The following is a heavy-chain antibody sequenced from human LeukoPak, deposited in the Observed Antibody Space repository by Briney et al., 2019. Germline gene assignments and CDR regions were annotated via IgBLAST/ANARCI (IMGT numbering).Heavy chain of an antibody. Sequence: ASVEVSCKASGYAFSGSYLHWVRQAPGQGLEWMGWINPKSGGTNYAQKFQGRVTMTRDTSINTGYMELSGLTFDDTAVYYCAREGWGKYYMDVWGKGTTVTVSS. CDR2: INPKSGGT. V-gene: IGHV1-2*02. D-gene: IGHD2-8*02. CDR3: AREGWGKYYMDV. J-gene: IGHJ6*03. CDR1: GYAFSGSY.